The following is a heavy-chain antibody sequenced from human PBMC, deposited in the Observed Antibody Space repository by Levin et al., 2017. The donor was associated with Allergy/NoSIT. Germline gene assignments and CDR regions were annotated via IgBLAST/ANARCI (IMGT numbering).Heavy chain of an antibody. CDR1: GGSISSGSYY. J-gene: IGHJ4*02. CDR2: IYSSGSA. CDR3: ARAEVGSEH. Sequence: QSQTLSLTCTVSGGSISSGSYYWSWIRQPAAKGLEWIGRIYSSGSANYNPSLKSRVTISVDTSKNQFSLKLSSVTAADTAVYYCARAEVGSEHWGQGTLVTVSS. D-gene: IGHD3-10*01. V-gene: IGHV4-61*02.